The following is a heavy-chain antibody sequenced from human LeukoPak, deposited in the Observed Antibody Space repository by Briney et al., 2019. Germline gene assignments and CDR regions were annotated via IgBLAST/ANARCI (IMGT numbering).Heavy chain of an antibody. Sequence: SQTLSLTCTVSGGSISSGGYYWSWVRQHPGKGMEWMGYIYYSGRTYYNPSLKSRVTISVETSKKQCSLKLSSVTAADTAVYYCARAGVRGVMGYYGMDVWGQGTTVTVSS. D-gene: IGHD3-10*01. CDR2: IYYSGRT. CDR3: ARAGVRGVMGYYGMDV. V-gene: IGHV4-31*03. CDR1: GGSISSGGYY. J-gene: IGHJ6*02.